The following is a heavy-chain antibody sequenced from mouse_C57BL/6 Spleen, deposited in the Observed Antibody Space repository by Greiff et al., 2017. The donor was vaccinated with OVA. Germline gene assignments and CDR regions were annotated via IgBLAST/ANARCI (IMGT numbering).Heavy chain of an antibody. Sequence: QVQLQQSGAELVMPGASVKLSCKASGYTFTSYWMHWVKQRPGQGLEWIGEIDPSDSYTNYNQKFKGKSTLTVDKSSSTAYMQLSSLTSEDSAVYYCARRGDGPLDYWGQGTTLTVSS. J-gene: IGHJ2*01. D-gene: IGHD2-3*01. CDR3: ARRGDGPLDY. CDR1: GYTFTSYW. V-gene: IGHV1-69*01. CDR2: IDPSDSYT.